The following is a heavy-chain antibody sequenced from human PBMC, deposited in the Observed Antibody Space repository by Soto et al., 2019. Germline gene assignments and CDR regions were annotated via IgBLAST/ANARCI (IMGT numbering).Heavy chain of an antibody. CDR1: CGSFIGYY. CDR3: ARGLEPDILTGYNWFDP. CDR2: INHSGST. V-gene: IGHV4-34*01. J-gene: IGHJ5*02. D-gene: IGHD3-9*01. Sequence: PSETLSLTCAFYCGSFIGYYWSGIRQPPGKGLEWIGEINHSGSTNYNPSLKSRVTISVDTSKNQFSLKLSSVTAADTAVYYCARGLEPDILTGYNWFDPWGQGTLVTVSS.